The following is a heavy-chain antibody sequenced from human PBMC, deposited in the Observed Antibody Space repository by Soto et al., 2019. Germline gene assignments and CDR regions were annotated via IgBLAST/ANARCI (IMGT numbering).Heavy chain of an antibody. CDR2: INHSGST. V-gene: IGHV4-34*01. Sequence: QVQLQQWGAGLLKPSETLSLTCAVYGGSFSGYYWSWIRQPPGKGLEWIGEINHSGSTNYNPSLKSRVTISVDTSKNQFSLKLSSVTAADTAVYYCARGAAGVTTMYYFDYWGQGTLVTVSS. CDR1: GGSFSGYY. J-gene: IGHJ4*02. CDR3: ARGAAGVTTMYYFDY. D-gene: IGHD4-17*01.